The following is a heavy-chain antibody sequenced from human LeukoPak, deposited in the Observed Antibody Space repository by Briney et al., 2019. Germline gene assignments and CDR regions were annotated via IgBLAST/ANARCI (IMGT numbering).Heavy chain of an antibody. CDR1: GGSISSYY. CDR2: IYYSGST. Sequence: SETLSLTCTVSGGSISSYYWSWIRQPPGKGLEWIGYIYYSGSTNYNPPLKSRVTISVDTSKNQFSLKLSSVTAADTAVYYCARVVAVAGLGFFDYWGQGTLVTVSS. V-gene: IGHV4-59*01. CDR3: ARVVAVAGLGFFDY. J-gene: IGHJ4*02. D-gene: IGHD6-19*01.